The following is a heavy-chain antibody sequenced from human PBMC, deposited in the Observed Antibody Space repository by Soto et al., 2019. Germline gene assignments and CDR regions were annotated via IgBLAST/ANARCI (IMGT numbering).Heavy chain of an antibody. V-gene: IGHV4-4*07. J-gene: IGHJ4*02. D-gene: IGHD5-12*01. CDR3: VRGRSYSVYDF. CDR1: GGSISGHS. Sequence: LSLTCTVSGGSISGHSWVWIRQPAGKGLEWIGHIYPSGSTSYNPSLRSRVTMSLDTSSNQIFLNLTSVTAADTAVFYCVRGRSYSVYDFWGPGTLVTVSS. CDR2: IYPSGST.